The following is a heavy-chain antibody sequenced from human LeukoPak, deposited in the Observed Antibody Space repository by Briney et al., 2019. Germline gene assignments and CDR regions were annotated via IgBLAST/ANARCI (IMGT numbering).Heavy chain of an antibody. CDR2: IHSEGSPA. CDR1: GFTFSRDW. J-gene: IGHJ6*03. Sequence: PGGSLRLSCEATGFTFSRDWMHWVRQAPGKGLVWVSRIHSEGSPATNADSVKGRFTISRDNAKNTLYLQMDSLRVEDTAVYYCARDLGYYYMDVWGKGTTVTVSS. D-gene: IGHD3-3*01. V-gene: IGHV3-74*01. CDR3: ARDLGYYYMDV.